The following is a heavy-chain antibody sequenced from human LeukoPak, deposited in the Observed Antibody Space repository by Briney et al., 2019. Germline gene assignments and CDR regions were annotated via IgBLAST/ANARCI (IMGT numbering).Heavy chain of an antibody. D-gene: IGHD3-22*01. V-gene: IGHV4-38-2*01. CDR2: IYYSGNS. CDR1: GYSISSGYY. J-gene: IGHJ4*02. Sequence: SETLSLTCAVSGYSISSGYYWGWIRQPPGKGLEWIASIYYSGNSYHNPSLKSRATISVNTSKNQFSLKLSSVTAADTAQYYCARISYYYDDSGHPGYFDYWGLGTLVTVSS. CDR3: ARISYYYDDSGHPGYFDY.